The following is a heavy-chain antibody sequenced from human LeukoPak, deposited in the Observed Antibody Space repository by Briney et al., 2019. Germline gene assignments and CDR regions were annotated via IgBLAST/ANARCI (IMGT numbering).Heavy chain of an antibody. Sequence: PSETLSLTCTVSGGSISSGGYYWSWIRQPPGKGLEWIGYIYHSGSTYYNPSLKSRVTISVDRSKNQFSLKLSSVTAADTAVYYCARDPVRTNMVRGVIRLYYYYGMDVWGQGTTVTVSS. CDR2: IYHSGST. CDR1: GGSISSGGYY. J-gene: IGHJ6*02. V-gene: IGHV4-30-2*01. D-gene: IGHD3-10*01. CDR3: ARDPVRTNMVRGVIRLYYYYGMDV.